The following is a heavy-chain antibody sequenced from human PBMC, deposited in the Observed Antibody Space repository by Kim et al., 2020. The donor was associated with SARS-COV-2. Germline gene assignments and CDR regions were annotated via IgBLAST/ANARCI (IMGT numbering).Heavy chain of an antibody. CDR2: IIPIFGTA. V-gene: IGHV1-69*13. CDR3: ARTRIVGATVAFDI. CDR1: GGTFSSYA. Sequence: SVKVSCKASGGTFSSYAISWVRQAPGQGLEWMGGIIPIFGTANYAQKFKGRVTITADESTSTAYMELSSLRSEDTAVYYCARTRIVGATVAFDIWGQGTMVTVSS. D-gene: IGHD1-26*01. J-gene: IGHJ3*02.